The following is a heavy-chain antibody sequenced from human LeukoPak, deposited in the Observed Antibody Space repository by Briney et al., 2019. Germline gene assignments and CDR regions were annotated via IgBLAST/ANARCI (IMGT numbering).Heavy chain of an antibody. J-gene: IGHJ4*02. Sequence: SQTLSLTCTVSGASISSGGYYWSWIRQHPGKGLEWIGYMYYSGNTYNNPSLKSRVTISVDMSKNQFSLRLSSVTAADTAMYYCARGGQWLAPGPDYWGQGTLVNVSS. CDR2: MYYSGNT. CDR1: GASISSGGYY. D-gene: IGHD6-19*01. CDR3: ARGGQWLAPGPDY. V-gene: IGHV4-31*03.